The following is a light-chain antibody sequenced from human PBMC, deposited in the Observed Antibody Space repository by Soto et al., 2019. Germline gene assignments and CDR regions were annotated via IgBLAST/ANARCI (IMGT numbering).Light chain of an antibody. CDR3: QSYNDWPFA. CDR1: ESLFGF. Sequence: EIVMTQSPATLPVSPGERVTLSCRASESLFGFLAWYQHKPGQAPRLLIYGVSTKATGVPARFSGSGSATDFTLTITSLQSDDSAVYYCQSYNDWPFAFGQGTKLEI. V-gene: IGKV3-15*01. J-gene: IGKJ2*01. CDR2: GVS.